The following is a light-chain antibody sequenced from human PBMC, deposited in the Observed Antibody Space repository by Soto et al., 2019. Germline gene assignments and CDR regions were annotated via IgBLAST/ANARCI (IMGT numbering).Light chain of an antibody. CDR1: SSDVGGYNH. V-gene: IGLV2-14*01. Sequence: QYALTQPASVSGSPGQSITISCTGTSSDVGGYNHVSWYRQHPGKAHKLMIYEVSNRPSGVSNRFSGSKSGNTASLTISGLQAEDEADYYCSSYTSGFYVFGTGTKLTVL. J-gene: IGLJ1*01. CDR3: SSYTSGFYV. CDR2: EVS.